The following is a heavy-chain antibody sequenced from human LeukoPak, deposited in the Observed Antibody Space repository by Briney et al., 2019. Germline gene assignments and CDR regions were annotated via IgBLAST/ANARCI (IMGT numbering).Heavy chain of an antibody. D-gene: IGHD3-10*01. V-gene: IGHV4-30-2*01. CDR2: IHHSGTM. CDR3: ARGGYYGSGIDAFDI. CDR1: GGSISSGGYY. Sequence: SETLSLTCTVSGGSISSGGYYCTWLRQPPGKGLEWVGYIHHSGTMYYGPSLKSRLTISVDRSKNQFSLELTSVTAADTAVYYCARGGYYGSGIDAFDIWGQGTMVTVSS. J-gene: IGHJ3*02.